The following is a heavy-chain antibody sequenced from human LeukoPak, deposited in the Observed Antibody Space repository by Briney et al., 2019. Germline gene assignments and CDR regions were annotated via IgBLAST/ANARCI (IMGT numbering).Heavy chain of an antibody. CDR1: GGSFSGYY. Sequence: SETLSLTCAVYGGSFSGYYWSWLRQPPGKGLEWIGEINHSGSTNYNPSLKSRVTISVDTSKNQFSLKLSSVTAADTAVYYCARRGPGRRSIDYWGQGTLVTVSS. CDR3: ARRGPGRRSIDY. D-gene: IGHD3-10*01. V-gene: IGHV4-34*01. J-gene: IGHJ4*02. CDR2: INHSGST.